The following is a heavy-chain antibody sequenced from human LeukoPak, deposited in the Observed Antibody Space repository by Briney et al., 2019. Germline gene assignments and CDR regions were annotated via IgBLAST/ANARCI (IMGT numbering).Heavy chain of an antibody. V-gene: IGHV3-23*01. J-gene: IGHJ4*02. D-gene: IGHD4-17*01. Sequence: GGSLRLSCAASGFTFSSYAMSWVRQAPGKGLEWVSAISGSGGSTYYADSVKGRFTISRDNSKNTLYLQMNSLRAEDTAVYYCAKFGHILKRDYGDYVFLSGYFDYWGQGTLVTVSS. CDR1: GFTFSSYA. CDR3: AKFGHILKRDYGDYVFLSGYFDY. CDR2: ISGSGGST.